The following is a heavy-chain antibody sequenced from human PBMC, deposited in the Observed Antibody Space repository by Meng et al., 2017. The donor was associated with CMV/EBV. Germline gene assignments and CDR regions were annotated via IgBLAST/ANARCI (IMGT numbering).Heavy chain of an antibody. V-gene: IGHV4-39*07. CDR1: GGSISSSSYY. D-gene: IGHD2-21*01. Sequence: ESLKISCTVSGGSISSSSYYWGWTRQHPGKGLEWIGSIYYSGSTYYNPSLKSRVTISVDTSKNQFSLKLSSVTAADTAVYYCAREVVIAITDLWWFDPWGQGTLVTVSS. CDR2: IYYSGST. J-gene: IGHJ5*02. CDR3: AREVVIAITDLWWFDP.